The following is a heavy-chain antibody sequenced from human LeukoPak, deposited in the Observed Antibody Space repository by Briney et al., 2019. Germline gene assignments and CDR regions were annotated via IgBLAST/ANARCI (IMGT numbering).Heavy chain of an antibody. V-gene: IGHV3-48*03. J-gene: IGHJ4*02. Sequence: GGSLRLSCAASGFTFSSYEMNWVRQAPGKGLEWVSYISISGTTIYYADSVKGRFTISRDNAKNSLYLQMDSLRAEDTAVYYCARDLGVTTPPWAYWGQGTLVTVSS. CDR3: ARDLGVTTPPWAY. D-gene: IGHD4-11*01. CDR1: GFTFSSYE. CDR2: ISISGTTI.